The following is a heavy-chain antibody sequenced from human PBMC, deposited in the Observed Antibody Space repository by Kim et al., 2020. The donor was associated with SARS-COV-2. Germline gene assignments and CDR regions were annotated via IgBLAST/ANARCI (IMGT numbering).Heavy chain of an antibody. J-gene: IGHJ4*02. V-gene: IGHV1-24*01. Sequence: GETNYAQKFQGRVTMTEDTSTDTAYMELSSLRSEDTAVYYCATRNWNYGYWGQGTLVTVSS. CDR3: ATRNWNYGY. CDR2: GET. D-gene: IGHD1-7*01.